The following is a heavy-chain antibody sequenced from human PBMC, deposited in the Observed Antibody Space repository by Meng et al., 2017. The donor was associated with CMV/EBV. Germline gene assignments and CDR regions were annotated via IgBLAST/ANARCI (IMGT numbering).Heavy chain of an antibody. V-gene: IGHV3-9*01. D-gene: IGHD3-16*01. Sequence: SLKISCAASGFTFDDYAMHWVRQAPGKGLEWVSGISWNSGSIGYADSVKGRFTISRDNAKNSLYLQMNSLRAEDTALYYCAREPVSSYWGQGTLVTVSS. CDR2: ISWNSGSI. CDR3: AREPVSSY. CDR1: GFTFDDYA. J-gene: IGHJ4*02.